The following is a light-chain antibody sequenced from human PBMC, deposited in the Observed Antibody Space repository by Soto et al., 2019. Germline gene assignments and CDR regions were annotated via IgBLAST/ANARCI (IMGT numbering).Light chain of an antibody. CDR3: CSYAGSSTSYV. CDR1: SSDVGNYNL. Sequence: QSALTQPASVSGSPGQSITISCTGTSSDVGNYNLVSWYQQHPGKAPKLMIYEGSKRPSGVSNRFSGSKSGNTASLTISGLQAEDEAGYYCCSYAGSSTSYVFGTGTKLTVL. J-gene: IGLJ1*01. V-gene: IGLV2-23*01. CDR2: EGS.